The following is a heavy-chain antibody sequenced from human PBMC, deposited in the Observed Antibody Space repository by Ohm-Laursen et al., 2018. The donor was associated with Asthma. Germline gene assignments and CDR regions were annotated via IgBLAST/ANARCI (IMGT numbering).Heavy chain of an antibody. CDR1: GASFSTYY. V-gene: IGHV4-4*08. Sequence: TLSLTCTLSGASFSTYYWGWIRQPPGKGLEWIGYIYSTGSTNYNPSLESRVTISVDTSKNQFSLKLSSVTAADTAVYYCARGRGYYGSGSYSDYWGQGTLVTVSS. J-gene: IGHJ4*02. CDR2: IYSTGST. D-gene: IGHD3-10*01. CDR3: ARGRGYYGSGSYSDY.